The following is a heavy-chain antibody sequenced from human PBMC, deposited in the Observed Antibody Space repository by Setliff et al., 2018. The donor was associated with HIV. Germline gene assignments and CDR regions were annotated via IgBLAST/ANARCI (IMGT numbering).Heavy chain of an antibody. CDR1: GGSISSSSYY. D-gene: IGHD5-12*01. V-gene: IGHV4-39*01. CDR3: ARHRFAVEMATITVDYYYYYMDV. Sequence: SETLSLTCTVSGGSISSSSYYWGWIRQPPGKGLEWIGSIYYSGSTYYNPSLKSRVTISVDTSKNQFSLKLSSVTAADAAVYYCARHRFAVEMATITVDYYYYYMDVWGKGTTVTVSS. CDR2: IYYSGST. J-gene: IGHJ6*03.